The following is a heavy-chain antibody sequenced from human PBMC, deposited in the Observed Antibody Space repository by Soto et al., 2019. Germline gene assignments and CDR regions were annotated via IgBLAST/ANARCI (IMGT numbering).Heavy chain of an antibody. CDR2: INSDGSST. CDR3: ARDSSTGLYDSSGYYGY. CDR1: GFTFSSYW. Sequence: LRLSCAASGFTFSSYWMHWVRQAPGKGLVWVSRINSDGSSTSYADSVKGRFTISRDNAENTLYLQMNSLRAEDTAVYYCARDSSTGLYDSSGYYGYWGQGTLVTVSS. V-gene: IGHV3-74*01. D-gene: IGHD3-22*01. J-gene: IGHJ4*02.